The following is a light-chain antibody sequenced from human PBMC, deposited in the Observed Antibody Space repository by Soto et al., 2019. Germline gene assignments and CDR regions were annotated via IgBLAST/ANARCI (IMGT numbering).Light chain of an antibody. J-gene: IGKJ1*01. Sequence: DIVVTQSPLSLPVTPGEPASISCRSSQSLLHSNGYYYLHWYLQKPGQSPQLLIYLGSNRASGVPDRFSGSGSGTDFTLKISRVEAEDVGVYYCMQALQTLWTFGQGTKVEFK. CDR2: LGS. CDR3: MQALQTLWT. V-gene: IGKV2-28*01. CDR1: QSLLHSNGYYY.